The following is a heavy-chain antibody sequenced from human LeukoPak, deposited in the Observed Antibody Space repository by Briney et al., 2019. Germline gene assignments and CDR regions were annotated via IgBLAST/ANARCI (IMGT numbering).Heavy chain of an antibody. J-gene: IGHJ3*02. CDR3: ARGVLRENFWSGYDAFDI. D-gene: IGHD3-3*01. CDR2: IGTAGDT. V-gene: IGHV3-13*01. CDR1: GFTFSSYD. Sequence: GGTLRLSCAASGFTFSSYDMHWVRQATGKGLEWVSAIGTAGDTYYPGSVKGRFTISRENAKNSLYLQMNSLRAEDTAVYYCARGVLRENFWSGYDAFDIWGQGTMVTVSS.